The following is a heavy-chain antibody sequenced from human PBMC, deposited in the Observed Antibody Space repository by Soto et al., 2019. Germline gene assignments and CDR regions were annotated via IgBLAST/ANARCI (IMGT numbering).Heavy chain of an antibody. J-gene: IGHJ5*02. V-gene: IGHV3-23*01. Sequence: EVQLLDSGGGLVQPGGSLRLSCAASGVTFSSSAMSWVRQAPGKGLEWVSAVSGSGGTTYYADSVRGRFTISRDNSKNTLYLRMNSVRAEVTATYFCARCTLDTIVTRGWCHYLHPWGQGTLVTVSS. CDR3: ARCTLDTIVTRGWCHYLHP. D-gene: IGHD6-19*01. CDR2: VSGSGGTT. CDR1: GVTFSSSA.